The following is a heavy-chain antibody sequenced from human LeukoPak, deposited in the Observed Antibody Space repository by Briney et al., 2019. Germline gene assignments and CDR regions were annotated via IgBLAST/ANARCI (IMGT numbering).Heavy chain of an antibody. D-gene: IGHD1-26*01. CDR1: GFTFSSYW. CDR2: IHSDGSTT. V-gene: IGHV3-74*01. J-gene: IGHJ3*02. Sequence: PGGSLRLSCVASGFTFSSYWMHWVRQAPGKGLVWVSRIHSDGSTTNYADSVKGRFTISRDNAKNTLYLQMNSLRAEDTAVYYCARRGASTGAFDIWGQGTMVTVSS. CDR3: ARRGASTGAFDI.